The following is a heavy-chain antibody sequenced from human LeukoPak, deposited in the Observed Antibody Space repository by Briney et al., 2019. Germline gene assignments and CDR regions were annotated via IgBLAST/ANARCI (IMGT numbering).Heavy chain of an antibody. D-gene: IGHD5-18*01. CDR2: ISSSGNNA. J-gene: IGHJ4*02. V-gene: IGHV3-23*01. Sequence: GGSLRLSCAVSGFTFRDAAMTWVRQAPGKGLEWVSLISSSGNNAYYADSVKGRFTISRDNSKNSLYLQMNSLRAEDTAVYYCATYQGYNYGPFDYWGQGTLVTVSS. CDR3: ATYQGYNYGPFDY. CDR1: GFTFRDAA.